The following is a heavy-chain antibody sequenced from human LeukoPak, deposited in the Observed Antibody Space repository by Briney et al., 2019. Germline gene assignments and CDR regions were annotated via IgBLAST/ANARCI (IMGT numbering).Heavy chain of an antibody. D-gene: IGHD6-19*01. Sequence: SETLSLTCTVSGGSISSSDYYWGWIRQPPGKGLEWIGSIYFSGTIYYNPSLKSRVTISVDTSKNQFSLKLSSVTAADTAVYYCARVVAGTLDYWGQGTLVTVSS. CDR3: ARVVAGTLDY. CDR1: GGSISSSDYY. CDR2: IYFSGTI. J-gene: IGHJ4*02. V-gene: IGHV4-39*07.